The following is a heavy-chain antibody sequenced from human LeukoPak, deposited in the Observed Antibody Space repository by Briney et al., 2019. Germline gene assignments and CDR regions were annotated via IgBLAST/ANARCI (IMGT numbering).Heavy chain of an antibody. CDR3: ARGFYDSSGHYYAPADY. D-gene: IGHD3-22*01. Sequence: GEPLRLSCAASAFTFSPLWLACVRHAPFKGLVWVSLPNSDGSGTNYADSVKGRFTISRDNAKNTLYLQMNSLRAEDTAVYYCARGFYDSSGHYYAPADYWGQGTLVTVSS. CDR2: PNSDGSGT. J-gene: IGHJ4*02. V-gene: IGHV3-74*01. CDR1: AFTFSPLW.